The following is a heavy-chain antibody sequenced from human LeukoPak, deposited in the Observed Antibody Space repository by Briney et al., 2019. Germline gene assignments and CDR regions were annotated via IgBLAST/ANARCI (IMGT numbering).Heavy chain of an antibody. Sequence: SETLSLTCTVSGGSISSYYWSWIRQPPGKGLEWIGYIYYSGSTNYNPSLKSRVTISVDTSKNQFSLKLSSVTAADTAVYYCARLRTAAYYYGMDVWGQGTTVTVCS. V-gene: IGHV4-59*08. CDR1: GGSISSYY. J-gene: IGHJ6*02. CDR2: IYYSGST. CDR3: ARLRTAAYYYGMDV.